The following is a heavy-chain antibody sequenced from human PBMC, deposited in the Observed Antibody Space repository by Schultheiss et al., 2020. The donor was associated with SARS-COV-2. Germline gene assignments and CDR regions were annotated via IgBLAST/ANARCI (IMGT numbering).Heavy chain of an antibody. J-gene: IGHJ5*02. Sequence: SVKVSCKASGGTFSSYAISWVRQAPGQGLEWMGGIIPIFGTANYAQKFQGRVTITADESTSTAYMELSSLRSEDTAVYYCAAGGSNWNYRFDPWGQGTLVTVSS. CDR3: AAGGSNWNYRFDP. D-gene: IGHD1-7*01. V-gene: IGHV1-69*13. CDR2: IIPIFGTA. CDR1: GGTFSSYA.